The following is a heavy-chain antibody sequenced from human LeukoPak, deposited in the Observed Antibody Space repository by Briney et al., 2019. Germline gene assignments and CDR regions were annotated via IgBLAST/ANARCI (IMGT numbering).Heavy chain of an antibody. J-gene: IGHJ4*02. CDR3: ARDAIAAAGGFDY. V-gene: IGHV4-31*03. D-gene: IGHD6-13*01. Sequence: PSETLSLTCTVSGGSISSSSYYWGWIRQHPGKGLEWIGYIYYSGSTYYNPSLKSRVTISVDTSKNQFSLKLSSVTAADTAVYYCARDAIAAAGGFDYWGQGTLVTVSS. CDR1: GGSISSSSYY. CDR2: IYYSGST.